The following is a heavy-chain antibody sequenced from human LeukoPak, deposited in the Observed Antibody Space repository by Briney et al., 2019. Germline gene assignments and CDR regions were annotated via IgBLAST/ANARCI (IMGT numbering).Heavy chain of an antibody. J-gene: IGHJ1*01. V-gene: IGHV1-2*02. D-gene: IGHD6-19*01. CDR1: GYTFTGYY. CDR3: ASIVPRKQWLVFQH. CDR2: INPNSGGT. Sequence: RRASVKVSCKASGYTFTGYYMHWVRQAPGQGLEWVGWINPNSGGTNYAQKFQGRVTMTRDTSISTAYMELSRLRSDDTAVYYCASIVPRKQWLVFQHWGQGTLVTVSS.